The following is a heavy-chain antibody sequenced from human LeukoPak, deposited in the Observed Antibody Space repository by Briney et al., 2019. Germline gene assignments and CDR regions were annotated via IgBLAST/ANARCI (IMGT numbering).Heavy chain of an antibody. J-gene: IGHJ3*02. CDR2: ITASSTAI. Sequence: GGSLRLSCAASGFTFNTYTMNWVRQAPGKGLEWVSSITASSTAIYSADSVKGRFTISRDNAKNFLYLQMNSLRAEDTAVYYCARDRGAIVSYAFDIWGQGTMVTVSS. CDR1: GFTFNTYT. CDR3: ARDRGAIVSYAFDI. V-gene: IGHV3-21*01. D-gene: IGHD3-16*02.